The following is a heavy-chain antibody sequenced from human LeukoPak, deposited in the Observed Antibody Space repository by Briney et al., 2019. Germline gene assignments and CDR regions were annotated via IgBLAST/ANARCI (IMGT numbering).Heavy chain of an antibody. J-gene: IGHJ4*02. D-gene: IGHD6-19*01. CDR2: IYPGDSGT. CDR3: ARFEDYSSSLSH. CDR1: GYTFSTYF. Sequence: AESMKISSKGSGYTFSTYFIGWVRPMPGKGLEWVGIIYPGDSGTRYSPSLLGQVTMSADKSISTAYLQWNSLKASETAMYYCARFEDYSSSLSHWGQGTLVTVSS. V-gene: IGHV5-51*01.